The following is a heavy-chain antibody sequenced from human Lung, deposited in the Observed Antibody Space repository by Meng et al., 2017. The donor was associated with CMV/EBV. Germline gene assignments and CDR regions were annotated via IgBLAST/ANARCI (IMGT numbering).Heavy chain of an antibody. Sequence: SVXVSXKASGGAFSSLTIGWVRQAPGQGLEWMGRIVPMLHITDYAQKFQGRVTFSADESTNTAYMELSSLRSEDTAVYYCARVLPGYSNSWYWFDPWGQGTQVTVSS. D-gene: IGHD5-18*01. CDR2: IVPMLHIT. V-gene: IGHV1-69*10. CDR3: ARVLPGYSNSWYWFDP. J-gene: IGHJ5*02. CDR1: GGAFSSLT.